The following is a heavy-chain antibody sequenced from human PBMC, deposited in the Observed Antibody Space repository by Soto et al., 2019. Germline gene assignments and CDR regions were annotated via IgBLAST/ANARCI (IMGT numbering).Heavy chain of an antibody. J-gene: IGHJ6*02. Sequence: PSETLSLTCTVSGGSIDSGDYYWSWIRQPPGKGLEWIGYVYYSGTTNYNPFLKSRVTISVDTSKNQFSLKLSSVTAADTAVYYCAREIAVVAATTYYYYGMDVWGQGTTVTVSS. CDR1: GGSIDSGDYY. D-gene: IGHD2-15*01. CDR2: VYYSGTT. CDR3: AREIAVVAATTYYYYGMDV. V-gene: IGHV4-61*08.